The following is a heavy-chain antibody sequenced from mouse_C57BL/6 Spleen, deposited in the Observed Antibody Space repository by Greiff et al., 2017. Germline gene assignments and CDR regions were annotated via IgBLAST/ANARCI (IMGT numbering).Heavy chain of an antibody. V-gene: IGHV2-5*01. CDR3: AKNRGVLRSDAMDY. D-gene: IGHD1-1*01. CDR2: IWRGGST. J-gene: IGHJ4*01. Sequence: VKLVESGPGLVQPSQSLSITCTVSGFSLTSYGVHWVRQSPGKGLEWLGVIWRGGSTDYNAAFMSRLSITKDNSKSQVFFKMNSLQADDTAIYYCAKNRGVLRSDAMDYWGQGTSVTVSS. CDR1: GFSLTSYG.